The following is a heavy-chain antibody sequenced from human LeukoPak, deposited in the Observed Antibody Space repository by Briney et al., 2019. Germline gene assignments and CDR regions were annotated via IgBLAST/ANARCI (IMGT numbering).Heavy chain of an antibody. V-gene: IGHV3-23*01. CDR2: ISGSGGST. Sequence: PGGSLRLSCAASGFTFSSYAMSWVRQAPGKGLEWVSAISGSGGSTYYADSVKGRFTISRDNSKNTLCLQMNSLRAEDTAVYYCAKDYDSSGYYYWDYFDYWGQGTLVTVSS. CDR1: GFTFSSYA. CDR3: AKDYDSSGYYYWDYFDY. D-gene: IGHD3-22*01. J-gene: IGHJ4*02.